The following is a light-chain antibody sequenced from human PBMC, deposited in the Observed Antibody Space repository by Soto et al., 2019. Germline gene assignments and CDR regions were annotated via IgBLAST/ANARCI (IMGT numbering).Light chain of an antibody. CDR1: QSVSTR. Sequence: DIQMTQSPSSLSASVGDRVTIICRASQSVSTRLAWYQQKPGKAPELLIFDASNLKSGVSSRFSGSGSGTEFTLTISRLQPDDVATYYCLQSSSHSWTFGQGTKVDIK. V-gene: IGKV1-5*02. J-gene: IGKJ1*01. CDR3: LQSSSHSWT. CDR2: DAS.